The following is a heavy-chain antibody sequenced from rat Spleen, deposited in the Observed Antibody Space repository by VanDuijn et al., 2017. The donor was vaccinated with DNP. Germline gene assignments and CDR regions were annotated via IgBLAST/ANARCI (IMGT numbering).Heavy chain of an antibody. D-gene: IGHD1-12*03. Sequence: EVQLVESDGGLVQPGRSLKLSCAVSGFTFSDYYMAWVRQAPTKGLEWVATVSYDGSSTYYRDSVKGRFTISRDNAKSTLYLQMDSLRSEDTATYYCATQVHGYYPFDYWGQGVMVTVSS. CDR1: GFTFSDYY. V-gene: IGHV5-29*01. J-gene: IGHJ2*01. CDR2: VSYDGSST. CDR3: ATQVHGYYPFDY.